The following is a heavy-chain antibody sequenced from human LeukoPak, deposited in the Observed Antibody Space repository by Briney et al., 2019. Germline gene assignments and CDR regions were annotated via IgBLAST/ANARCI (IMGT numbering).Heavy chain of an antibody. CDR2: IYYSGST. V-gene: IGHV4-39*01. CDR3: ARSIAAAGI. D-gene: IGHD6-13*01. J-gene: IGHJ4*02. Sequence: SETLSLTCTVSGGSISSSSYYWGWIRQPPGKGLEWIGSIYYSGSTYYNPSLKSRVTISVDTSKNEFSLKLSSVTAADTAVYYCARSIAAAGIWGQGTLVTVSS. CDR1: GGSISSSSYY.